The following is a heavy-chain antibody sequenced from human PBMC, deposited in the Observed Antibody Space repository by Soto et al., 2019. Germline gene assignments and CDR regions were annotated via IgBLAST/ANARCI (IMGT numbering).Heavy chain of an antibody. V-gene: IGHV3-15*01. CDR3: TTDSAVAGRIRGYYYYGMDV. CDR2: IKSKTDGGTT. Sequence: GGSLRLSCAASGFTFSNAWMSWVRHAPGKGLEWVGRIKSKTDGGTTDYAAPVKGRFTISRDDSKNTLYLQMNSLKTEDTAVYYCTTDSAVAGRIRGYYYYGMDVWGQGTTVTVSS. CDR1: GFTFSNAW. D-gene: IGHD6-19*01. J-gene: IGHJ6*02.